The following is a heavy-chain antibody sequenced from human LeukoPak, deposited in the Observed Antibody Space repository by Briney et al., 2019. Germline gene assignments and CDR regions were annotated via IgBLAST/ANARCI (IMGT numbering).Heavy chain of an antibody. CDR2: IYYSGST. J-gene: IGHJ6*03. D-gene: IGHD4-11*01. V-gene: IGHV4-39*01. Sequence: PSETLSLTCTVSGGSISSSSYYWGWIRQPPGKGLEWIGSIYYSGSTYYNPSLKSRVTISVDTSTNQFSLKLSSVTAADTAVYYCARGASDFSIVYYYYMDVWGKGTTVTISS. CDR1: GGSISSSSYY. CDR3: ARGASDFSIVYYYYMDV.